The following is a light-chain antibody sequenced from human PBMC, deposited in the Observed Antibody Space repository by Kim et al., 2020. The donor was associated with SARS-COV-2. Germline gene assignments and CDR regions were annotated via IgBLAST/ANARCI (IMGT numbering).Light chain of an antibody. J-gene: IGLJ2*01. Sequence: ALGQTVRITCQGNSLRSYYASWYQQKPGQAPVLVIYGKNNRPSGIPDRFSGSSSGNTASLTITGAQAEDEADYYCNSRDSSGNHVVFGGGTQLTVL. V-gene: IGLV3-19*01. CDR1: SLRSYY. CDR3: NSRDSSGNHVV. CDR2: GKN.